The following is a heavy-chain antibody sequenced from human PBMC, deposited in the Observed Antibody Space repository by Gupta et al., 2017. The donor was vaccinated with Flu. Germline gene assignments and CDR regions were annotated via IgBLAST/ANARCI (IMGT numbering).Heavy chain of an antibody. D-gene: IGHD3-22*01. V-gene: IGHV4-31*03. J-gene: IGHJ4*02. Sequence: QVQLQESGPSLVKPSQTLSLTCIVSGDSISSDGYYWSWIRQLPGKGLEWIGYISYNGNSYYSPSLKSRVSISLDTSKNQFSLMLTSVTAADTAIYYCATQRGYFYYFDYWGQGTLVTVSS. CDR3: ATQRGYFYYFDY. CDR2: ISYNGNS. CDR1: GDSISSDGYY.